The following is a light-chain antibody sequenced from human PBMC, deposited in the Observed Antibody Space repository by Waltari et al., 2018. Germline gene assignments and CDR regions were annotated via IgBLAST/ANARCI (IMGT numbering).Light chain of an antibody. V-gene: IGKV1-39*01. CDR1: QSIGNY. J-gene: IGKJ1*01. CDR3: QESYSSPPST. CDR2: SSS. Sequence: DIQMTQSPSSLSAVVGDRVTITCRASQSIGNYLNRYQQKPGKAPQLLIYSSSSVQREVPSRFSGRGSGTEFSLTISGLQPDDFATYYCQESYSSPPSTFGQGTKVDIK.